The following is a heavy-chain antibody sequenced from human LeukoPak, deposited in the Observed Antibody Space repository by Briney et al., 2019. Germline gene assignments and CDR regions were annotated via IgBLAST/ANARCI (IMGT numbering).Heavy chain of an antibody. D-gene: IGHD3-16*01. CDR1: EFTFSNYA. Sequence: GGSLRLSCAASEFTFSNYAMTWVRLAPGKGLEWVSVISGRGYSTYYADFVNGRFTVSRDNSKDTLYLQMNSLGVDDTAVYYCARGGGFHLYYLGMDVWGQGTTVTVSS. J-gene: IGHJ6*02. CDR2: ISGRGYST. CDR3: ARGGGFHLYYLGMDV. V-gene: IGHV3-23*01.